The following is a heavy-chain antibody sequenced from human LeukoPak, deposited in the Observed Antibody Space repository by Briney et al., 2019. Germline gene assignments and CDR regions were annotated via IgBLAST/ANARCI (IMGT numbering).Heavy chain of an antibody. D-gene: IGHD6-13*01. CDR1: GFTFHDYA. V-gene: IGHV3-9*01. Sequence: GGSLRLSCAASGFTFHDYATHWVRQAPGKGLEWVSGISWNSGSIAYADSVKGRFTISRDNAKNSLFLQMNGLRAEDTALYYCAKDIAAAGTGAFDIWGQGTMVTVSS. CDR3: AKDIAAAGTGAFDI. J-gene: IGHJ3*02. CDR2: ISWNSGSI.